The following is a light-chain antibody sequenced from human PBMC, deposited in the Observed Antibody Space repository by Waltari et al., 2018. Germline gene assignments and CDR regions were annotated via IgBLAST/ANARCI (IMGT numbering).Light chain of an antibody. Sequence: DIVMTQSPDSMAVSLGERATINCKSSQSFLLSNLYCLAWFQKTPGQPPKLLFYWASVLASGVPDRFSGSGSETDFTLTISSLQAEDVAVYYCQQYYTSPRFGQGTKVEIK. V-gene: IGKV4-1*01. CDR1: QSFLLSNLYC. J-gene: IGKJ1*01. CDR3: QQYYTSPR. CDR2: WAS.